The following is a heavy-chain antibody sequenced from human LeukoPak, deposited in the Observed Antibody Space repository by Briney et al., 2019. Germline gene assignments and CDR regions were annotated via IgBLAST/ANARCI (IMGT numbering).Heavy chain of an antibody. V-gene: IGHV3-74*01. J-gene: IGHJ4*02. CDR1: GFTFSRYW. CDR2: INSDGSST. CDR3: ASENTYYDFWSGRHREYYFDY. Sequence: PGGSLRLSCAASGFTFSRYWMHWVRQAPGKGLVWVSRINSDGSSTSYADSVKGRFTISRDNAKNTLYLQMNSLRAEDTAVYYCASENTYYDFWSGRHREYYFDYWGQGTLVTVSS. D-gene: IGHD3-3*01.